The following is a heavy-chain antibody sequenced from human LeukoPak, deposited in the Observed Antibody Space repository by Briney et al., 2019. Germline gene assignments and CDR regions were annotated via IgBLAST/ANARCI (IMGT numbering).Heavy chain of an antibody. V-gene: IGHV3-48*01. J-gene: IGHJ4*02. CDR1: GFTFSTYS. CDR3: ARALGYSSSSNRGYSSGWYIDY. Sequence: GGSLRLSCAASGFTFSTYSMNWVRQAPGKGLEWVSYISSSSSTIYYADSVKGRFTISRDNAKNSLYLQMNSLRAEDTAVYYCARALGYSSSSNRGYSSGWYIDYWGQGTLVTVSS. D-gene: IGHD6-19*01. CDR2: ISSSSSTI.